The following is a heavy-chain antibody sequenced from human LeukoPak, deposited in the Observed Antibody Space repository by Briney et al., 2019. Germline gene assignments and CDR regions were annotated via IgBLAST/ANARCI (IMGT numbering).Heavy chain of an antibody. D-gene: IGHD5-12*01. J-gene: IGHJ4*02. CDR2: IRYDGSNK. CDR3: ASMVGSGNDFTY. CDR1: GFTFRSYG. V-gene: IGHV3-30*02. Sequence: GGSLRLSCAASGFTFRSYGMHWVRQAPGKGLEWVAFIRYDGSNKYYADSVKGRFTISRDNSKNTLYVQMNSLRVDDTAVYYCASMVGSGNDFTYWGQGTLVTVSS.